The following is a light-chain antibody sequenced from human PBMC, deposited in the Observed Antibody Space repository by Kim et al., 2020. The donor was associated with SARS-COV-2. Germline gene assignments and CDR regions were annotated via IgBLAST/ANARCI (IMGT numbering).Light chain of an antibody. CDR3: QQYGIAPPYT. Sequence: SPGATSTLSCRTSHSVCCYCLAWYQQKPGQAPRLLIYPVSNRATGIPDSFSGSGSGTDFTLTISRLEPEDFAVYYCQQYGIAPPYTVGPRTKLEI. CDR1: HSVCCYC. V-gene: IGKV3-20*01. CDR2: PVS. J-gene: IGKJ2*01.